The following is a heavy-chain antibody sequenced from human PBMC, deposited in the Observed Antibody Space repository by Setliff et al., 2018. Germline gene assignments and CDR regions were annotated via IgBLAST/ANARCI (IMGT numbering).Heavy chain of an antibody. CDR3: AKDLWPTCGGNCYRPFDY. CDR2: IRWGGTRK. J-gene: IGHJ4*02. CDR1: DFTFSSYG. D-gene: IGHD2-21*02. V-gene: IGHV3-30*02. Sequence: LSCAASDFTFSSYGMHWVRQAPGKGLEWVAFIRWGGTRKDYADSVKGRFSISRDNSKNTLYLQMNSLRAEDTAVYYCAKDLWPTCGGNCYRPFDYWGQGTLVTVSS.